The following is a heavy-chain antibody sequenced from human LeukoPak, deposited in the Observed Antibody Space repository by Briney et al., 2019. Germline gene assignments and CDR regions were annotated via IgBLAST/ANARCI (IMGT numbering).Heavy chain of an antibody. CDR1: GGSFSGYY. Sequence: SETLSLTCAVYGGSFSGYYWSWIRQPPGKGLEWIGYIYYGGTTNYNPSLKSRVTISVDTPKNQFSLKLSSVTAADTAVYYCARGVYIAAAQYAYWGQGTLVTVSS. V-gene: IGHV4-59*01. CDR2: IYYGGTT. CDR3: ARGVYIAAAQYAY. J-gene: IGHJ4*02. D-gene: IGHD6-13*01.